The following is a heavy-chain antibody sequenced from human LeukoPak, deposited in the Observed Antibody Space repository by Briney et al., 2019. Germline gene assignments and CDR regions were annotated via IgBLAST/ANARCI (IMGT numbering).Heavy chain of an antibody. D-gene: IGHD3-3*01. J-gene: IGHJ6*02. CDR1: GFTFSSYS. CDR3: ARDSPSGYYRDRYYGMDV. CDR2: ISSSSSYI. Sequence: GGSLRLSCAASGFTFSSYSKNWVRQAPGKGLEWVSSISSSSSYIYYADSVKGRFTISRDNAKNSLYLQMNSLRAEDTAVYYCARDSPSGYYRDRYYGMDVWGQGTTVTVSS. V-gene: IGHV3-21*01.